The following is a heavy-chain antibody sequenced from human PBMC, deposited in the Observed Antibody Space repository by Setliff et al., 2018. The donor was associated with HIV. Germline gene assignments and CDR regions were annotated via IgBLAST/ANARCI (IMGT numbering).Heavy chain of an antibody. D-gene: IGHD3-3*01. CDR2: IKDDGSEK. CDR1: AFTFSDYW. J-gene: IGHJ6*02. Sequence: GESLRLSCRASAFTFSDYWMTWVRQAPGRGLEWVANIKDDGSEKNYLDSIKGRFTIFRDNARNSLYLQMTSLRAEDSGVYYCARSPQVTIFGIKIKPPGGPDLWGQGTTVTVSS. V-gene: IGHV3-7*01. CDR3: ARSPQVTIFGIKIKPPGGPDL.